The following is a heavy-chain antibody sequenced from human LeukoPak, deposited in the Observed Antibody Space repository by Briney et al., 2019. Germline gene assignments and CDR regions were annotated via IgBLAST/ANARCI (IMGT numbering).Heavy chain of an antibody. D-gene: IGHD5-24*01. CDR2: IYTSEST. CDR1: GGSISSGSYY. Sequence: SETLSLTCTVSGGSISSGSYYWSWIRQPAGKGLEWIGRIYTSESTNYNPSLKSRVTISVDTSKNQFSLKLSSVTAADTAVYYCARGGGYRSLDVWGKGTTVTVSS. CDR3: ARGGGYRSLDV. V-gene: IGHV4-61*02. J-gene: IGHJ6*04.